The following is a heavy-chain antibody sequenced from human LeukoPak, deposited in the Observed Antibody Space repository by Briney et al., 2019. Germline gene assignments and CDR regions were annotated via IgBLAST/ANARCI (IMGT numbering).Heavy chain of an antibody. V-gene: IGHV3-23*01. D-gene: IGHD2-21*02. CDR1: GFTFSSYA. CDR3: AKDYHIVVVTAIPLDY. J-gene: IGHJ4*02. CDR2: ISGSGGST. Sequence: WGSLRLSCAASGFTFSSYAMSWVRQAPGKGLELVSAISGSGGSTYYADSVKGRFTISRDNSKNTLYLQMNSLRAEDTAVYYCAKDYHIVVVTAIPLDYWGQGTLSPSPQ.